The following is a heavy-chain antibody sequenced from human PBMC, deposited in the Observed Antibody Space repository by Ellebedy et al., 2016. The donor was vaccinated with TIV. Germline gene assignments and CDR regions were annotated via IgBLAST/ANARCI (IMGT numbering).Heavy chain of an antibody. CDR2: IYYSGNT. CDR3: AKGGWLEN. D-gene: IGHD5-12*01. Sequence: MPSETLSLTCTVSGGSISSYFWSWIRQPPGKGLEWIGYIYYSGNTAYNPSLKSRVTMSADTSKSQFSLNLSSVTAADTAVYYCAKGGWLENWGQGTLVTVSS. V-gene: IGHV4-59*01. J-gene: IGHJ4*02. CDR1: GGSISSYF.